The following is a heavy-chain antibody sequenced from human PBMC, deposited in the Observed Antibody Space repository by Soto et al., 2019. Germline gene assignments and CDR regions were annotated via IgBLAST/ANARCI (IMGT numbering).Heavy chain of an antibody. CDR3: ARLGYFEDSRYSSFDS. D-gene: IGHD3-22*01. CDR1: GFIVSRSY. V-gene: IGHV3-53*01. CDR2: LYSGGSS. Sequence: GGSLRLSCGVSGFIVSRSYMTWVRQAPGKGLEWVSSLYSGGSSYYSDSVKGRFTISRDNSENTLSLQMNSLRAEDTAVYYCARLGYFEDSRYSSFDSWGHGTLVTVSS. J-gene: IGHJ5*01.